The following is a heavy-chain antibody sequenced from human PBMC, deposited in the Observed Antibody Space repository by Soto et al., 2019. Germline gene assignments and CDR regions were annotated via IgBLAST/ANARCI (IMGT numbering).Heavy chain of an antibody. CDR1: GFTLSNAW. V-gene: IGHV3-15*07. D-gene: IGHD3-22*01. CDR3: TTLTMMLVHFDY. CDR2: IKSKPDGGTT. Sequence: GGSLRLSCAGSGFTLSNAWMNWVRQAPGKGLEWVGRIKSKPDGGTTDYAAPVKGRFTVSRDDSTNTLYLQMNSLKTEDTAVYYCTTLTMMLVHFDYWGQGTLVTVSS. J-gene: IGHJ4*02.